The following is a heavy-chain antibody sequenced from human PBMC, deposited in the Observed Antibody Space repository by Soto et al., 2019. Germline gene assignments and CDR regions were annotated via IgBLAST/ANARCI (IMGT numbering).Heavy chain of an antibody. Sequence: GGSLRLSCAASGFTFSSYAMSWVRQAPGKGLEWVSAISGSGGSTYYADSVKGRFTISRDNSKTTLYLQMNSLRAEDTAVYYCARDITMIVVVKADDAFDIWGQGTMVTVSS. V-gene: IGHV3-23*01. CDR3: ARDITMIVVVKADDAFDI. CDR1: GFTFSSYA. CDR2: ISGSGGST. D-gene: IGHD3-22*01. J-gene: IGHJ3*02.